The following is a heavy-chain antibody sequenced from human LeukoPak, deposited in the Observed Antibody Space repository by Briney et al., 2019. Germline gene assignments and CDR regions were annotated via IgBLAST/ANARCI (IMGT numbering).Heavy chain of an antibody. CDR1: GGSISSSNW. V-gene: IGHV4-4*02. Sequence: SGTLSLTCAVSGGSISSSNWWSWVRQPPGKGLEWLGEFNHSGTINYNPSLKSRVTISVDTSKNQFSLKLSSVAAADTAVYYCARTVIAGARHFDYWGQGTLVTVSS. CDR2: FNHSGTI. CDR3: ARTVIAGARHFDY. J-gene: IGHJ4*02. D-gene: IGHD6-19*01.